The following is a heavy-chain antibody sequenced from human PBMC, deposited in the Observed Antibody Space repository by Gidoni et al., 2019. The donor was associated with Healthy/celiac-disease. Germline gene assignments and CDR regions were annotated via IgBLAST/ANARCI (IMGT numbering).Heavy chain of an antibody. D-gene: IGHD2-2*01. J-gene: IGHJ6*02. CDR1: GGPFSSYA. CDR3: AHVVVPAANRFFSAIMDV. CDR2: IIPICGTA. V-gene: IGHV1-69*06. Sequence: QVQLVQSGADVKKPGSSFKVSCKSSGGPFSSYAISWVRQAPGQGLEWMGGIIPICGTANYAQKFQGRVKNTADKSTSTAYMELSSLRSEDTAVYYCAHVVVPAANRFFSAIMDVWGQGTTVTVSS.